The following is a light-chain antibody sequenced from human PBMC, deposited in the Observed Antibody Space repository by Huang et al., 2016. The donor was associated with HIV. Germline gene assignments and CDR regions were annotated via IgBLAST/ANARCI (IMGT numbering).Light chain of an antibody. CDR2: CAS. CDR1: QSLLYSSNNKNY. V-gene: IGKV4-1*01. Sequence: DIVMTQSPDSLPVSLGERATIKCRSSQSLLYSSNNKNYLAWYQQRPGQPPKLLIYCASTRESGVPDRFSGGGSGTDFTLTISSLQAEDVAVYYCQQYYSTPRTFGQGTKLEIK. CDR3: QQYYSTPRT. J-gene: IGKJ2*01.